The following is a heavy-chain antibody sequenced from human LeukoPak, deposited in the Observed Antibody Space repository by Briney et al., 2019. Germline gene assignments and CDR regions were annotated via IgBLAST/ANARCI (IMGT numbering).Heavy chain of an antibody. D-gene: IGHD5-24*01. J-gene: IGHJ3*02. CDR1: GFTFSDYY. V-gene: IGHV3-11*04. CDR2: TTNTGSPR. Sequence: PGGSLRLSCAASGFTFSDYYMGWIRQAPGQGLEWISYTTNTGSPRYYADSVRGRFTISRDNAKNSLSLQMNSLSVDDTAVYYCARERRGWAAGTGRDGSDIWGQGTMVTVS. CDR3: ARERRGWAAGTGRDGSDI.